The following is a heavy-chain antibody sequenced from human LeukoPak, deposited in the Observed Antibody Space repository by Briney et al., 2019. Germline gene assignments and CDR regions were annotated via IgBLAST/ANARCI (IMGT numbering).Heavy chain of an antibody. CDR1: GGSISSGGYY. CDR3: ARDLRSSSYYYCGMHV. D-gene: IGHD6-6*01. CDR2: IYYSGST. V-gene: IGHV4-31*03. J-gene: IGHJ6*01. Sequence: SETLSLTCTVSGGSISSGGYYWSWIRQHPGKGLEWIGYIYYSGSTYYNPSLKSRVTISVDTSKNQFSLKLSSVTGADTAVYHCARDLRSSSYYYCGMHVWRRGTRVSVS.